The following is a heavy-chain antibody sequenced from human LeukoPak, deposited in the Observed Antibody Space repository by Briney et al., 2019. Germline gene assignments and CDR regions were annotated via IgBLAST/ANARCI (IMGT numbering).Heavy chain of an antibody. J-gene: IGHJ4*02. Sequence: GGSLRLSCAASGFTVSSNYMSWVRQAPGKGLEWVSVIYSGGSTYYADSVKGRFTISRDNSKNTLYLQMNSLRAEDTAVYYCARGLADCGGDCYRGRNFDYWGQGTLVTVSS. CDR3: ARGLADCGGDCYRGRNFDY. CDR1: GFTVSSNY. V-gene: IGHV3-66*01. CDR2: IYSGGST. D-gene: IGHD2-21*02.